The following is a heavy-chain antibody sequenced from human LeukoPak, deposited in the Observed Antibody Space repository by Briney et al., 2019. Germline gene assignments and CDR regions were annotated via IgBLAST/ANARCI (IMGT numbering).Heavy chain of an antibody. CDR2: MYLSGTT. CDR3: AGLVGRYSSGLYYFYFDY. D-gene: IGHD3-22*01. Sequence: PSGTLSLTCTVSGDSINSLDLWSWVRQPPGKGLEWIGEMYLSGTTHSNPSVKSRVTISIDKSKNQFFLNLSSVTAADTAVYYCAGLVGRYSSGLYYFYFDYWGQGTLVTVSS. J-gene: IGHJ4*02. CDR1: GDSINSLDL. V-gene: IGHV4-4*02.